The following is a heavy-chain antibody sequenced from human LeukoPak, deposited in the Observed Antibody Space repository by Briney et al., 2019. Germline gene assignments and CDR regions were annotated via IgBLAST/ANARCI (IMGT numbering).Heavy chain of an antibody. CDR3: AKTLGYCSGGSCYSGVIDY. CDR1: GFTLSSYA. V-gene: IGHV3-23*01. D-gene: IGHD2-15*01. J-gene: IGHJ4*02. Sequence: QSGGSLRLSCAASGFTLSSYAMSWVRQAPGKGLEWVSAISGSGGSTYYADSMKGRFTISRDNSKNTLYLQMNSLRAEDTAVYYCAKTLGYCSGGSCYSGVIDYWGQGTLVTVSS. CDR2: ISGSGGST.